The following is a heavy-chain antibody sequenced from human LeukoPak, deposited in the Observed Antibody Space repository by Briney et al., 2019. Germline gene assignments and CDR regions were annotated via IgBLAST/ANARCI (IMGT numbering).Heavy chain of an antibody. CDR2: INPSGGST. J-gene: IGHJ4*02. CDR3: ARAPFPNYYDSSGYHLDY. Sequence: EASVTVSCKASGYTFTSYYMHWVRQAPGQGLEWMGIINPSGGSTGYAQKFQGRVTMTRDMSTSTVYMELSSLRSEDTAVYYCARAPFPNYYDSSGYHLDYWDQGTLVTVSS. D-gene: IGHD3-22*01. CDR1: GYTFTSYY. V-gene: IGHV1-46*01.